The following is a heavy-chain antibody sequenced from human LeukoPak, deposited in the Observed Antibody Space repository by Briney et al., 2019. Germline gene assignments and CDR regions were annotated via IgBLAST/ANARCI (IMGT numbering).Heavy chain of an antibody. Sequence: GGSLRLSCAASGFTFSSYAMHWVRQAPGKGLEYVSAISSNGGSTYYANSVKGRFTISRDNSKNTLYLQMGSLRAEDMAVYYCAIRGNYGDDYFDYWGQGTLVTVSS. CDR2: ISSNGGST. J-gene: IGHJ4*02. V-gene: IGHV3-64*01. CDR1: GFTFSSYA. D-gene: IGHD4-17*01. CDR3: AIRGNYGDDYFDY.